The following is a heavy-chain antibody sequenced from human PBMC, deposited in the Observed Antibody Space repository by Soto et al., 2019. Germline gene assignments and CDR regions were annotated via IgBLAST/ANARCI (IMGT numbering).Heavy chain of an antibody. J-gene: IGHJ6*02. CDR3: ARDPYDFWSGYYYYYGMDV. V-gene: IGHV4-4*02. CDR1: GGSISSSNW. CDR2: IYHSGST. Sequence: SETLSLTCAVSGGSISSSNWWSWVRQPPGKGLEWIGEIYHSGSTNYNPSLKSRVTISVDKSKNQFSLKLSSVTAADTAVYYCARDPYDFWSGYYYYYGMDVWGQGTTVTVSS. D-gene: IGHD3-3*01.